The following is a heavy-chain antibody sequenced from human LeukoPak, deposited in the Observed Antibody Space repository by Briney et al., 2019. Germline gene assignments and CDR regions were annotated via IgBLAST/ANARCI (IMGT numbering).Heavy chain of an antibody. V-gene: IGHV3-48*02. CDR1: GFTFSIYS. J-gene: IGHJ4*02. Sequence: GGSLRLSCAASGFTFSIYSTNWVRQPPGKGLEWVSYISSSATSIYYADSVRRRFTISRDNAKNSLFLQMDSLRDDDTAVYYCASSDDYGGNRFDYWGRGTLVTVSS. D-gene: IGHD4-23*01. CDR2: ISSSATSI. CDR3: ASSDDYGGNRFDY.